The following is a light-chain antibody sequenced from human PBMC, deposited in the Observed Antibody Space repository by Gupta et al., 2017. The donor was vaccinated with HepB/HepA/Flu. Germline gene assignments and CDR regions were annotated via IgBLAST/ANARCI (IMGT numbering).Light chain of an antibody. CDR3: QQRRNWPIT. Sequence: VLSQSPPTLSLCPWERATLPCRASQSVSRHIAWNQQKPGQAPRLHLYDPPDWAPSLLSRFSDRRSGRHLTLTISSLEPQDFAVYYTQQRRNWPITFGRGTKVQIK. CDR1: QSVSRH. V-gene: IGKV3-11*02. J-gene: IGKJ4*01. CDR2: DPP.